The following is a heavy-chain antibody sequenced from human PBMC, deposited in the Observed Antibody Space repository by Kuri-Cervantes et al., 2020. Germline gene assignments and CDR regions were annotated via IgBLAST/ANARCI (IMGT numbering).Heavy chain of an antibody. CDR2: ISWNSGNI. V-gene: IGHV3-9*01. CDR1: GFTFDDYD. D-gene: IGHD3-10*01. J-gene: IGHJ4*02. CDR3: ARDPFGEAIY. Sequence: GGSLRLSCAASGFTFDDYDMGWVRQAPGKGLEWVSHISWNSGNIVYADSVKGRCTISRDNAENTLYLQMNSLRAEDTAVYYCARDPFGEAIYWGQGTLVTVSS.